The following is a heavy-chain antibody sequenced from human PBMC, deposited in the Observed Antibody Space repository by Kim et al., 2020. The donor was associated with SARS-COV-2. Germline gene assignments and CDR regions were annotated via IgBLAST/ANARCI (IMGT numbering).Heavy chain of an antibody. CDR2: T. D-gene: IGHD3-22*01. V-gene: IGHV1-2*02. J-gene: IGHJ4*02. CDR3: ARDQYYYDSSY. Sequence: TNYAQKFQGRVTMTRDTSISTAYMELSRLRSDDTAVYYCARDQYYYDSSYWGQGTLVTVSS.